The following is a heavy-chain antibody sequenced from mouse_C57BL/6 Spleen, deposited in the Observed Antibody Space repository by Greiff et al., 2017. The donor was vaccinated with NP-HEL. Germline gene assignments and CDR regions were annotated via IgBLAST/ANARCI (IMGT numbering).Heavy chain of an antibody. CDR1: GFTFSDFY. Sequence: EVQRVESGGGLVQSGRSLRLSCATSGFTFSDFYMEWVRQAPGKGLEWIAASRNKANDYTTEYSASVKGRFIVSRDTSQSILYLQMNALRAEDTAMYYCARDAGPARLLRGAMDYWGQGTSVTVSS. CDR2: SRNKANDYTT. V-gene: IGHV7-1*01. J-gene: IGHJ4*01. D-gene: IGHD1-1*01. CDR3: ARDAGPARLLRGAMDY.